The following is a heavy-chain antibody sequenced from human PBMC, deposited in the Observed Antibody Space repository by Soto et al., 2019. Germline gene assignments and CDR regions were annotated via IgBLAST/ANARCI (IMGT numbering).Heavy chain of an antibody. Sequence: QVQLVQSGAEVKKPGSSVKVSCKASGGTFSSYTISWERQAPGHGLQWMGRFITILGIATYAQKSQGRVRITADKSTRAAYMELSSLRSEDTAVYYCARDRSASDWGQGTLVTDS. CDR3: ARDRSASD. V-gene: IGHV1-69*08. D-gene: IGHD2-15*01. CDR2: FITILGIA. J-gene: IGHJ4*02. CDR1: GGTFSSYT.